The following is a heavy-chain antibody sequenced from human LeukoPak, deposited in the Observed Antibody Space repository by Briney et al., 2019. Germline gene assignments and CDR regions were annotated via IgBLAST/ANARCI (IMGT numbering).Heavy chain of an antibody. J-gene: IGHJ4*02. Sequence: GGSLRLSCTASGFTFNSYAMHWVRQAPGKGLEWVAVISYDGSNKYYADSVKGRFTISRDNAKNSLYLQMNSLRAEDTAVYYCARVGYDYVWGSYRFDYWGQGTLVTVSS. CDR2: ISYDGSNK. CDR3: ARVGYDYVWGSYRFDY. D-gene: IGHD3-16*02. CDR1: GFTFNSYA. V-gene: IGHV3-30*04.